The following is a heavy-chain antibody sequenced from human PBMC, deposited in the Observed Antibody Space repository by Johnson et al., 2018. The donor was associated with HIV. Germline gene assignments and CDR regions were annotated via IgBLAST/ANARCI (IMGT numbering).Heavy chain of an antibody. J-gene: IGHJ3*02. V-gene: IGHV3-74*01. Sequence: VQLVESWGGVVQPGGSLRLSCAASGFTFSNYWMHWVRQAPGKGLVWVSRVNSDGSSLSYADSVKGRFTISRDNAKNTLYLQMNSLRAEDTAAYYCARELSHDAFDIWGQGTMVTVSS. CDR3: ARELSHDAFDI. CDR1: GFTFSNYW. D-gene: IGHD3-3*02. CDR2: VNSDGSSL.